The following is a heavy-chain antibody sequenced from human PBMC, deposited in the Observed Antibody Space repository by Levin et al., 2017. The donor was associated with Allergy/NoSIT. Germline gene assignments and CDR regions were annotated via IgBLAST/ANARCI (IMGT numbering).Heavy chain of an antibody. Sequence: NAGGSLRLSCAVYGGSFSGYYWSWIRQPPGKGLEWIGEINHSGSTNYNPSLKSRVTISVDTSKNQFSLKLSSVTAADTAVYYCARGGWMVQNWGQGTLVTVSS. J-gene: IGHJ4*02. CDR2: INHSGST. D-gene: IGHD6-19*01. CDR3: ARGGWMVQN. V-gene: IGHV4-34*01. CDR1: GGSFSGYY.